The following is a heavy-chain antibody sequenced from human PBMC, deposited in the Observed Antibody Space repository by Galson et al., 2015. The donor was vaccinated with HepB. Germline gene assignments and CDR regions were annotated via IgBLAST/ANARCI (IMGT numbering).Heavy chain of an antibody. J-gene: IGHJ4*02. D-gene: IGHD1-1*01. CDR2: IGSSGRT. CDR1: GFTISDYG. Sequence: SLRLSCAASGFTISDYGIDWVRQPPGKGLEYVSGIGSSGRTYYADSVKGRSTISRDNSKNTVYLQMNSLRAEDTAEYYCAVNMKRGTSDYWGQGTLVTVSS. V-gene: IGHV3-23*01. CDR3: AVNMKRGTSDY.